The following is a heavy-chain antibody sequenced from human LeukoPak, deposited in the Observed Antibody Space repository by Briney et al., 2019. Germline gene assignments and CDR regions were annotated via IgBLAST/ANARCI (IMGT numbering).Heavy chain of an antibody. CDR3: ARPTTASTIYEYYFDY. J-gene: IGHJ4*02. D-gene: IGHD4-11*01. CDR1: GFTFSSYG. Sequence: PGRSLRLSCAASGFTFSSYGMHWVRQAPGKGLEWVAVISYDGSNKYYADSVKGRFTISRDNSKNTLYLEMSSLRAEDTAAYYCARPTTASTIYEYYFDYWGQGTLVTVSS. CDR2: ISYDGSNK. V-gene: IGHV3-30*03.